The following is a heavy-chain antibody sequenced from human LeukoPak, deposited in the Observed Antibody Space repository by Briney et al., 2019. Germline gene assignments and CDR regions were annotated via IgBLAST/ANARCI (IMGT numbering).Heavy chain of an antibody. J-gene: IGHJ5*02. D-gene: IGHD2-15*01. V-gene: IGHV4-39*01. CDR3: ARLNGVVVIRDP. CDR2: IYYSGST. CDR1: GGSISSSSYY. Sequence: SETLSLTCTVSGGSISSSSYYWGWIRQPPGKGLEWIGSIYYSGSTYYNPSLKSRVTISVDTSKNQFSLKLSSVTAADTAVYYCARLNGVVVIRDPWGQGTLVTVSS.